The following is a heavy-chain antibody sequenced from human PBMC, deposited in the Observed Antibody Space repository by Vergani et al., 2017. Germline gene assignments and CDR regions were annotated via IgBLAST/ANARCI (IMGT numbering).Heavy chain of an antibody. CDR1: GGTFSSYA. V-gene: IGHV1-69*01. D-gene: IGHD2-2*01. CDR2: IIPIFGTA. Sequence: QLQLVQSGAEVKKPGSSVKVSCKASGGTFSSYAISWVRQAPGQGLEWMGGIIPIFGTANYAQKFQGRVTITADESTSTAYMELSSLRSEDTAVYYCARDKIVVVPAATYNWFDPWGQGTLVTVSS. CDR3: ARDKIVVVPAATYNWFDP. J-gene: IGHJ5*02.